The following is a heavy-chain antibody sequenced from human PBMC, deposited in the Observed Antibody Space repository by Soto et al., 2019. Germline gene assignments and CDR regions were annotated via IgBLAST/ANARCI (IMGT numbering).Heavy chain of an antibody. V-gene: IGHV3-30-3*01. D-gene: IGHD2-15*01. J-gene: IGHJ6*02. CDR3: ARDSGGMDV. CDR1: GFTFSGYA. CDR2: ISYDGSNK. Sequence: GGSLRLSXAASGFTFSGYAMHWVRQAPGKGLEWVAVISYDGSNKYYADSVKGRFTISRDNSKNTLYLQMKSLRAEDTAVYYCARDSGGMDVWGQGTTVTVS.